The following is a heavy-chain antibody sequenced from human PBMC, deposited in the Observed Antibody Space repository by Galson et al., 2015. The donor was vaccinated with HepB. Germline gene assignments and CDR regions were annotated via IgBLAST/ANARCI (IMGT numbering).Heavy chain of an antibody. D-gene: IGHD2-21*02. CDR3: ARDLVVTAIGYFQH. CDR1: GFTFSSYA. J-gene: IGHJ1*01. CDR2: ISYDGSNK. Sequence: SLRLSCAASGFTFSSYAMHWVRQAPGKGLEWVAVISYDGSNKYYADSVKGRFTISRDNSKNTLYLQMNSLRAEDTAVYYCARDLVVTAIGYFQHWGQGTLVTVSS. V-gene: IGHV3-30*04.